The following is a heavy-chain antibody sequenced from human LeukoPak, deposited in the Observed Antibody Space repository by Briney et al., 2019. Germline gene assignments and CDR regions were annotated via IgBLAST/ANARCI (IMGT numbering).Heavy chain of an antibody. J-gene: IGHJ5*02. CDR3: ARDPHNVAANWFDP. CDR2: ISDDGAYI. V-gene: IGHV3-21*01. D-gene: IGHD6-13*01. CDR1: GFTFKDYA. Sequence: GGSLRLSCAASGFTFKDYALNWVRQTPGKGLEWVSSISDDGAYIYCADSVKGRFTISRDNANSSLYLQMDSLSPEDTAVYYCARDPHNVAANWFDPWGQGALVTVSS.